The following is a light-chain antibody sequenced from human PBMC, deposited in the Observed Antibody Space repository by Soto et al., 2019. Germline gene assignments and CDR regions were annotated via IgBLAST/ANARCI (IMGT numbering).Light chain of an antibody. Sequence: QSVLTQPPSASGTPGQRVAFSCSGSSSNIGANTVNWYQQLPGAAPKLLIYSHSQRPTGVPDRFSVSKSGTSSSLAISGLHSDDEADYYCAAWDDSLNAYVFGTGTKVTVL. J-gene: IGLJ1*01. V-gene: IGLV1-44*01. CDR3: AAWDDSLNAYV. CDR2: SHS. CDR1: SSNIGANT.